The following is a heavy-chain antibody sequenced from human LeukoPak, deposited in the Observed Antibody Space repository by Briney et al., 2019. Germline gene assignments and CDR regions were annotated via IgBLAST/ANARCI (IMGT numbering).Heavy chain of an antibody. CDR2: ISSSCSTI. D-gene: IGHD4-11*01. V-gene: IGHV3-48*03. CDR3: ARDRRLQGFDY. CDR1: GFTFSSYE. Sequence: GGSLRLSCAASGFTFSSYEMNWVRQAPGKGLEWVSYISSSCSTIYYADSVKGRFTISRYNAKNSLYLQINSLRAEDTAVYYCARDRRLQGFDYWGQGTLVTVSS. J-gene: IGHJ4*02.